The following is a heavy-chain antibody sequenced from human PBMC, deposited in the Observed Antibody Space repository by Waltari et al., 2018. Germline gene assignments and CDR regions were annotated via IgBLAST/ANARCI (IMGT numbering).Heavy chain of an antibody. CDR3: ARGSRLGSGTFFPTATDN. J-gene: IGHJ4*02. Sequence: QVQLVQSGAEVKEPGASVKVSCKASGYTFSTYDINWVRQATGQGLEWMGWINPNRGNTGYAPKSQGRVTRTRDTSISTAYRELSSLRSDDTAVYYCARGSRLGSGTFFPTATDNWAQGTPVTVSS. D-gene: IGHD3-10*01. CDR1: GYTFSTYD. CDR2: INPNRGNT. V-gene: IGHV1-8*01.